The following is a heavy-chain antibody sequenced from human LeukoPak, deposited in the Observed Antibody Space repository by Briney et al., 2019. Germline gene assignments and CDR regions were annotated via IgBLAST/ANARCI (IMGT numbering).Heavy chain of an antibody. V-gene: IGHV3-7*03. J-gene: IGHJ4*02. CDR1: GFTFNSYW. CDR2: IDPDGSEK. Sequence: GGSLRLSCAASGFTFNSYWMSWVRQAPGKGLEWVANIDPDGSEKQYGDSVKGRFTISRDNAKNSLYLQMNSLRAEDTALYYCARENDSSGYYFDYWGQGTLVTVSS. CDR3: ARENDSSGYYFDY. D-gene: IGHD3-22*01.